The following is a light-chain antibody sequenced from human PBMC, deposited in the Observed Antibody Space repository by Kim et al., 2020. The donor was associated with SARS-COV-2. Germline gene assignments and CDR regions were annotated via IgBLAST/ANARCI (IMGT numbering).Light chain of an antibody. CDR3: AAWDDSLNGWV. J-gene: IGLJ2*01. V-gene: IGLV1-44*01. CDR1: SSNIGSKT. CDR2: SNN. Sequence: QSVLTQPPSASGTPGQRVTISCSGSSSNIGSKTVNWYQLLPGTAPKLLIYSNNQRPSGVPDRFSGFKSGTSASLAISGLQSEDETDYYCAAWDDSLNGWVFGGGTQLTVL.